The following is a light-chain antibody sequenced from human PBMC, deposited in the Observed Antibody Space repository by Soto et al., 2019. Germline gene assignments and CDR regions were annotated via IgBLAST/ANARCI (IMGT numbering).Light chain of an antibody. V-gene: IGLV2-8*01. J-gene: IGLJ1*01. CDR3: SSYAGSKGYV. CDR1: SSDVGGYNY. CDR2: EVS. Sequence: QSALTQPPSASGSPGQSVTISCTGTSSDVGGYNYVSWYQQHPGKAPKLMIYEVSKRPSGVPDRFSGFKSGNTASLTVSGLQAEDEADYYCSSYAGSKGYVFGTGTKLTVL.